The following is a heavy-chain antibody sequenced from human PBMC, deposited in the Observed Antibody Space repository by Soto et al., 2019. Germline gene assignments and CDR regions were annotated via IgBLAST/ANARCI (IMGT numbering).Heavy chain of an antibody. J-gene: IGHJ5*02. CDR3: ARDFTYNWFDP. CDR1: GHSISSSNW. Sequence: PSETLSLTCDVSGHSISSSNWCSWVRQPPGKVLWWIGEIFHSGTTSYTPSLKSPVSISEDKAKNQFSLRLSSVTAADTAVYYCARDFTYNWFDPWGQGTLVTVSS. V-gene: IGHV4-4*02. CDR2: IFHSGTT.